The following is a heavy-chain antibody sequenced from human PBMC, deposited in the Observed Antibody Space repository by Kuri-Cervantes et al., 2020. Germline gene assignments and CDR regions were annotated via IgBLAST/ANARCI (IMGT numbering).Heavy chain of an antibody. CDR1: GFTFDDYA. V-gene: IGHV3-9*01. Sequence: SLKISCAASGFTFDDYAVHWVRQAPGKGLEWVSGISWNSGSIGYADSVKGRFTISRDNAKNSLYLQMNSLRAEDTAVYSCATDVGLHWGQGTLVTVSS. D-gene: IGHD5/OR15-5a*01. CDR2: ISWNSGSI. J-gene: IGHJ4*02. CDR3: ATDVGLH.